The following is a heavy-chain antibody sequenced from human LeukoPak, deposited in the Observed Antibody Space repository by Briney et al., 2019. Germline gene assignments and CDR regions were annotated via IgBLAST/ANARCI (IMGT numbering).Heavy chain of an antibody. Sequence: GGSLRLSCAASGFTFSSYWMHWVRQAPGKGLEWVSAISGSGGSTYYADSVKGRFTISRDNSKNTLYLQMNSLRAEDTAVYYCAKDLGGRIVVVVAATFDYWGQGTLVTVSS. CDR2: ISGSGGST. CDR3: AKDLGGRIVVVVAATFDY. D-gene: IGHD2-15*01. CDR1: GFTFSSYW. J-gene: IGHJ4*02. V-gene: IGHV3-23*01.